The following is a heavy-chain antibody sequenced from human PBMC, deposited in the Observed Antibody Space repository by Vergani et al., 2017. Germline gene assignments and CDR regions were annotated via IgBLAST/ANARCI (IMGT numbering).Heavy chain of an antibody. CDR1: GGTFSSYT. J-gene: IGHJ4*02. Sequence: QVQLVQSGAEVKKPGSSVKVSCKASGGTFSSYTISWVRQAPGQGLEWMGRIIPILGIANYAQKFQGRVTITADKSTSTAYMELSSLRSEDTAVYYCARDGTYDSSGYCDYWGQGTLVTVSS. D-gene: IGHD3-22*01. V-gene: IGHV1-69*08. CDR3: ARDGTYDSSGYCDY. CDR2: IIPILGIA.